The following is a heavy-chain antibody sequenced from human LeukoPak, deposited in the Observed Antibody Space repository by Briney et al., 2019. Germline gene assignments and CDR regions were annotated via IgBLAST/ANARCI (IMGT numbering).Heavy chain of an antibody. CDR1: GFTFSNYC. CDR3: ARGGSYYGYY. CDR2: IRYDGSDK. D-gene: IGHD1-26*01. J-gene: IGHJ4*02. Sequence: PGGSLRLPCAASGFTFSNYCIHWVRQPPGKGLEWVAHIRYDGSDKYYADSVKGRFTISRDNAKNTLDLQMNSLKAEDMAVYYCARGGSYYGYYWGRGTLVTVSS. V-gene: IGHV3-30*02.